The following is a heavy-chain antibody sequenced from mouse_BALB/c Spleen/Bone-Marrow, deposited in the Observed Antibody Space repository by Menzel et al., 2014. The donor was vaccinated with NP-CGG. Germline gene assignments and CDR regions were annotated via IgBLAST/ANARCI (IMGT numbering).Heavy chain of an antibody. J-gene: IGHJ2*01. CDR3: TRGGNWEDFDY. D-gene: IGHD4-1*01. Sequence: DVKLVESGGGLVQPGGSRKLSCAASGFTFSSFGMHWVRQAPGKGLEWVAYISSGSSTIFYADTVKGRFTISRDNPKNTLFLQMTSLRSEDTAIYYCTRGGNWEDFDYWGQGTTLTVSS. V-gene: IGHV5-17*02. CDR1: GFTFSSFG. CDR2: ISSGSSTI.